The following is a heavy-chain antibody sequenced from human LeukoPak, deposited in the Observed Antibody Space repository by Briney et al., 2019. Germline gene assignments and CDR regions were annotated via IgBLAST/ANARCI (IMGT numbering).Heavy chain of an antibody. D-gene: IGHD2-2*01. V-gene: IGHV1-18*01. Sequence: GASVKVSCKASGYTFTSYGISWVRQAPGRGLEWMGWISAYNGNTNYAQKLQGRVTMTTDTSTSTAYMELRSLRSDDTAVYYCASGGPPVDVVVPAALPHRYYYYGMDVWGQGTTVTVSS. CDR1: GYTFTSYG. CDR3: ASGGPPVDVVVPAALPHRYYYYGMDV. J-gene: IGHJ6*02. CDR2: ISAYNGNT.